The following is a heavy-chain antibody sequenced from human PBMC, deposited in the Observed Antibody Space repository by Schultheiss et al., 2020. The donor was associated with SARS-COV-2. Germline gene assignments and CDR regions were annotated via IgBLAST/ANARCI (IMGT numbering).Heavy chain of an antibody. D-gene: IGHD6-6*01. Sequence: SETLSLTCAVYGGSFSGYYWSWIRQPPGKGLEWIGEINHSGSTNYNPSLKSRVTISVDTSKNQFSLKLSSVTAADTAVYYCARNGQQLVLFAFDIWGQGTMVTVSS. CDR3: ARNGQQLVLFAFDI. J-gene: IGHJ3*02. CDR2: INHSGST. CDR1: GGSFSGYY. V-gene: IGHV4-34*01.